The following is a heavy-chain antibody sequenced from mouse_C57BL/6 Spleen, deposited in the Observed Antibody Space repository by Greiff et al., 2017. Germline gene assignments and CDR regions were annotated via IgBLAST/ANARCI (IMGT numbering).Heavy chain of an antibody. V-gene: IGHV1-64*01. CDR3: ARGDYGSSPFAY. D-gene: IGHD1-1*01. J-gene: IGHJ3*01. CDR2: IHPNSGST. CDR1: GYTFTSYW. Sequence: VQLQQPGAELVKPGASVKLSCKASGYTFTSYWMHWVKQRPGQGLEWIGMIHPNSGSTNYNEKFKSNATLTVDKSSSTAYMQLSSLASEDSAVYYCARGDYGSSPFAYWGQGTLVTVSA.